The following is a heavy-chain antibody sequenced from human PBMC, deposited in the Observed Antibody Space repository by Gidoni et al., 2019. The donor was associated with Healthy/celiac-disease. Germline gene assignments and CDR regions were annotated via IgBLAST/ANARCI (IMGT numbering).Heavy chain of an antibody. CDR3: ARIERQQLADDY. CDR1: GYSISSGYY. D-gene: IGHD6-13*01. V-gene: IGHV4-38-2*01. J-gene: IGHJ4*02. CDR2: IYPSGST. Sequence: GYSISSGYYWGWIRQPPGKGLEWSGSIYPSGSTYYNPSLKSRVTISVDTSKNQFSLKLSSVTAADTAVYYCARIERQQLADDYWGQGTLVTVSS.